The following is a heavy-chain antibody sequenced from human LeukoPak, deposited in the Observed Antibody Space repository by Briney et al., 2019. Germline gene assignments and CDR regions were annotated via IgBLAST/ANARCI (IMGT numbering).Heavy chain of an antibody. D-gene: IGHD3-16*02. CDR3: ARGGYDYVWGSYLPPLY. CDR2: IYYSGST. J-gene: IGHJ4*02. CDR1: GGAISSYY. Sequence: TLSLTCTVSGGAISSYYWSWIRQPPGKGLEWIGYIYYSGSTNYNPSLKSRVTISVDTSKNQFSLKLSSVTAADTAVYYCARGGYDYVWGSYLPPLYWGQGTLVTVSS. V-gene: IGHV4-59*01.